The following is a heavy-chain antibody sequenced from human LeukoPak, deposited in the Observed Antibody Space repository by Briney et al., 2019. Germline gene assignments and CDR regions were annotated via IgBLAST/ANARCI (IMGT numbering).Heavy chain of an antibody. CDR2: ICYSGST. V-gene: IGHV4-39*01. CDR1: GGSISSSSYY. CDR3: ARHEEGARFLEWPHDAFDI. J-gene: IGHJ3*02. Sequence: PSETLSLTCTVSGGSISSSSYYWGWIRQPPGKGLEWIGSICYSGSTYYNPSLKSRVTVSVDTSKNQFSLKLSSVTAADTAVYYCARHEEGARFLEWPHDAFDIWGQGTMVTVSS. D-gene: IGHD3-3*01.